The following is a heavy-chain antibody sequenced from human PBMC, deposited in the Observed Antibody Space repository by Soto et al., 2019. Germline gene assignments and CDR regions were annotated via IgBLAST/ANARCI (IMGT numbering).Heavy chain of an antibody. V-gene: IGHV1-3*01. J-gene: IGHJ5*02. CDR2: INAGNGNT. D-gene: IGHD2-2*01. CDR3: ARDFFSVVVPAARGNWFDP. Sequence: GASVKVSCKASGYTFTSYAMHWVRQAPGQRLEWMGWINAGNGNTKYSQKFQGRVTITRDTSASTAYMELSSLRSEDTAVYYCARDFFSVVVPAARGNWFDPWGQGTRVTVSS. CDR1: GYTFTSYA.